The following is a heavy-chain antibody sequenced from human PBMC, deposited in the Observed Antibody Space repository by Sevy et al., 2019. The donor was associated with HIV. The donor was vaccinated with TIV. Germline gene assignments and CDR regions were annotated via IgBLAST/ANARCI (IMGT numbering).Heavy chain of an antibody. CDR2: IYYSGST. J-gene: IGHJ5*02. CDR1: GGSISSYY. CDR3: ASDFDPMHCSGGSCYGPQGWFDP. D-gene: IGHD2-15*01. Sequence: SETLSLTCTVSGGSISSYYWSWIRQPPGKGLEWIGYIYYSGSTNYNPSLKSRVTISVDTSKNPFSLKLGSVTAADTAVYYCASDFDPMHCSGGSCYGPQGWFDPWGQGTLVTVSS. V-gene: IGHV4-59*13.